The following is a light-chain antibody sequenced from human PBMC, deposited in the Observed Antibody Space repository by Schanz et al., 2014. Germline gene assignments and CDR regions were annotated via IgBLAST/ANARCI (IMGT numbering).Light chain of an antibody. CDR1: SSDVGGYYY. CDR3: SSYAGSNTPWV. CDR2: EVS. V-gene: IGLV2-8*01. Sequence: QSALTQPPSASGSPGQSVTISCTGTSSDVGGYYYVSWYQQHPGKAPKLMLYEVSKRPSGVPDRFSGSRSGNTASLTVSGLQAEDEADYYCSSYAGSNTPWVFGGGTKLTVL. J-gene: IGLJ3*02.